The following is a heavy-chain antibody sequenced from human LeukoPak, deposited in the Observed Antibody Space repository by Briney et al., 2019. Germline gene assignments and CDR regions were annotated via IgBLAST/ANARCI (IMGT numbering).Heavy chain of an antibody. D-gene: IGHD1-26*01. CDR1: GFTFSSYS. CDR2: ISSSSSTI. Sequence: PGGSLRLSCAASGFTFSSYSMNWVRQAPGKGLEWVSYISSSSSTIYYADSVKGRFTISRDNAKNSLYLQMNSLRAEDTAVYYCARGRGSYSFNLLGFDPWGQGTLVTVSS. J-gene: IGHJ5*02. CDR3: ARGRGSYSFNLLGFDP. V-gene: IGHV3-48*01.